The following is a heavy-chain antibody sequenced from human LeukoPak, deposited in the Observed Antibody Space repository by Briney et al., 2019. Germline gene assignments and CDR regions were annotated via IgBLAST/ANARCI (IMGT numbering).Heavy chain of an antibody. Sequence: GGSLRLSCAASGFTFSSYAMHWVRQAPGKGLEWVAVISYDGSNKYYADSVKGRFTISGDNSKNTLFLQMNSLRAEDTAVYYCARDMRELHYFDYWGQGTLVTVSS. CDR1: GFTFSSYA. D-gene: IGHD1-26*01. J-gene: IGHJ4*02. CDR3: ARDMRELHYFDY. CDR2: ISYDGSNK. V-gene: IGHV3-30-3*01.